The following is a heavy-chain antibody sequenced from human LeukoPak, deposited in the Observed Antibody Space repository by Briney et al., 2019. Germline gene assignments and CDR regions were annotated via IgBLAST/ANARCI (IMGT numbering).Heavy chain of an antibody. CDR1: GYTFTGYY. J-gene: IGHJ6*02. CDR2: INPNSGGT. CDR3: ARALWLDGESYGMDV. Sequence: GASVKVSCKASGYTFTGYYMHWVRQAPGQGLEWMGWINPNSGGTNYAQKFQGRVTMTRDTSISTAYMELSRLRSDDTAVYYCARALWLDGESYGMDVWGQGTTVTVSS. V-gene: IGHV1-2*02. D-gene: IGHD2-21*01.